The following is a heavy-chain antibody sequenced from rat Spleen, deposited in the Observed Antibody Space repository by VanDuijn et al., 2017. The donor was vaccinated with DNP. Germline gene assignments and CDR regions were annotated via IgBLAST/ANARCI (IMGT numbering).Heavy chain of an antibody. D-gene: IGHD4-3*01. J-gene: IGHJ2*01. CDR2: IGSDGYAP. CDR1: GFTFSDYY. CDR3: VRWNSGHFDY. Sequence: EVQLVESGGGLVQPGRSLKLSCAASGFTFSDYYMAWVRQAPTEGLKWVAYIGSDGYAPYYGDSVKGRFTISRDNAKSTLYLQMNSLRSEDMATYYCVRWNSGHFDYWGQGVMVPVSS. V-gene: IGHV5-22*01.